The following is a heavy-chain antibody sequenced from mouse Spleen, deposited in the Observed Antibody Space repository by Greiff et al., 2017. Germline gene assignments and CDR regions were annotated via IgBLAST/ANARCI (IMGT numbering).Heavy chain of an antibody. CDR1: GYSITSGYY. CDR2: ISYDGSN. V-gene: IGHV3-6*01. CDR3: ARDGYYGFAY. Sequence: EVQVVESGPGLVKPSQSLSLTCSVTGYSITSGYYWNWIRQFPGNKLEWMGYISYDGSNNYNPSLKNRISITRDTSKNQFFLKLNSVTTEDTATYYCARDGYYGFAYWGQGTLVTVSA. D-gene: IGHD2-3*01. J-gene: IGHJ3*01.